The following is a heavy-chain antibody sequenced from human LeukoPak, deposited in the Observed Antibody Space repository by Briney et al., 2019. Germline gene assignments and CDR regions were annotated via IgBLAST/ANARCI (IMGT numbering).Heavy chain of an antibody. V-gene: IGHV1-69*13. CDR1: GGTFSSYA. J-gene: IGHJ5*02. CDR3: ARGALTGLWFGETRFNWFDP. Sequence: SVKVSCKASGGTFSSYAISWVRQAPGQGLEWMGGIIPIFGTANYAQKFQGRDTITADESTSTAYMELSSLRSEDTAVYYCARGALTGLWFGETRFNWFDPWGQGTLVTVSS. D-gene: IGHD3-10*01. CDR2: IIPIFGTA.